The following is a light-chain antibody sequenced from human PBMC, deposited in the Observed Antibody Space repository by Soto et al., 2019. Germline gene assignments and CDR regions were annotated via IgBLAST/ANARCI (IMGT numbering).Light chain of an antibody. CDR2: VEGSGGY. J-gene: IGLJ3*02. CDR3: ETWDTNARV. CDR1: SGHSSYI. V-gene: IGLV4-60*03. Sequence: QPVLTQSSSASASLGSSVKLTCTLSSGHSSYIIAWHQQQPGKAPRYLMKVEGSGGYQKGSGVPDRFSGSSSGADRYLTISSLQSEYEADYYCETWDTNARVFGGGTKLTVL.